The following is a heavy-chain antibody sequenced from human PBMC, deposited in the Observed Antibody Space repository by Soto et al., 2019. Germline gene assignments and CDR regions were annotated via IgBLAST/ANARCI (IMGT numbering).Heavy chain of an antibody. CDR2: MNPNSGNT. J-gene: IGHJ5*02. CDR3: ARMRYCSSTSCYFWFDP. V-gene: IGHV1-8*01. Sequence: QVQLVQSGAEVKKPGASVKVSCKASGYTFTSYDINWVRQATGQGLEWMGWMNPNSGNTGYAQKFQGRVTMTRNTSISTAYMELSSLRSEDTAVYYCARMRYCSSTSCYFWFDPWGQGTLVTVSS. D-gene: IGHD2-2*01. CDR1: GYTFTSYD.